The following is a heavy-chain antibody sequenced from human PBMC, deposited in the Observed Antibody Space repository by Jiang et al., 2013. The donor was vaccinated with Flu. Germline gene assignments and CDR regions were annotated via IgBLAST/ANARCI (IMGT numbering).Heavy chain of an antibody. J-gene: IGHJ4*01. CDR3: ARATCGGDCYSGGLAYFYFDY. CDR1: GGTFHSYT. D-gene: IGHD2-21*02. V-gene: IGHV1-69*02. CDR2: IIPVIGVT. Sequence: HSGAEVKKPGSSVKVSCKASGGTFHSYTINWVRQAPGQGPEWVGRIIPVIGVTSYAQEFQGRVTITADKSTSTVYMEMSSLRSDDTAVYFCARATCGGDCYSGGLAYFYFDYWGPEPWSPSPQ.